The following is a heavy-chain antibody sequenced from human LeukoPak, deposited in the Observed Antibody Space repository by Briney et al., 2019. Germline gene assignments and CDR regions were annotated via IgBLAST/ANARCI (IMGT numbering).Heavy chain of an antibody. J-gene: IGHJ4*02. CDR3: ARTPYSSGRMAY. D-gene: IGHD6-19*01. Sequence: GGSLRLSCAASGFTFSSYGMHWVRQAPGKGLEWVAFIRYDGSNKYYADSVKGRFTISRDNSKNTLYLQMNSLRAEDTAVYYCARTPYSSGRMAYWGQGTLVTVSS. CDR2: IRYDGSNK. V-gene: IGHV3-30*02. CDR1: GFTFSSYG.